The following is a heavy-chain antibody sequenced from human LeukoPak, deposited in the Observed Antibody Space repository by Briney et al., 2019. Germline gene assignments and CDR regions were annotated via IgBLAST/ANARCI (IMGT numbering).Heavy chain of an antibody. J-gene: IGHJ4*02. D-gene: IGHD3-22*01. CDR3: ATSPINSGYTFDY. Sequence: GGSLRLSCAASGFTFSSYAMSWVRQAPGKGLDWVSAISGSGGSTYYADSVKGRFTISRDNSKNTLYLQMNSLRAEDTAVYYCATSPINSGYTFDYWGQGTLVTVSS. CDR1: GFTFSSYA. CDR2: ISGSGGST. V-gene: IGHV3-23*01.